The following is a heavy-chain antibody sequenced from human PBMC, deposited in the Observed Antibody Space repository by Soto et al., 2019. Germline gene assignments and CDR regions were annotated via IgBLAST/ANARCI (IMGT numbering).Heavy chain of an antibody. CDR2: TYYRSKWYY. CDR1: GDSVPSNSAG. V-gene: IGHV6-1*01. J-gene: IGHJ4*01. Sequence: PSQTLSLTCAITGDSVPSNSAGWSWVRQSPSRGLEWLGRTYYRSKWYYEYAVSVRGRITINPDTSKNQYSLQLNSVTPEDTAVYFCARGEQYSGRIFDYWGQGTLVTV. CDR3: ARGEQYSGRIFDY. D-gene: IGHD1-26*01.